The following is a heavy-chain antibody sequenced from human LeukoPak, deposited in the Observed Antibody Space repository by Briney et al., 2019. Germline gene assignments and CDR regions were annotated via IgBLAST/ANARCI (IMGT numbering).Heavy chain of an antibody. V-gene: IGHV3-30*02. Sequence: PGGSLRLSCAASGFTFSIHGMHWVRQAPGKGLEWVAFIRHDGSNKYYADSVKGRFTISRDNSKNTLYVQMNSLRAEDTAVYYCAKDRSDYYYDTTGPLNYWGQGTLVTVSS. D-gene: IGHD3-22*01. J-gene: IGHJ4*02. CDR2: IRHDGSNK. CDR3: AKDRSDYYYDTTGPLNY. CDR1: GFTFSIHG.